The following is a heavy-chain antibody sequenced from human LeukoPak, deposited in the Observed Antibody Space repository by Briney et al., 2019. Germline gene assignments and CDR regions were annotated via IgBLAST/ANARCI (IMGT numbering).Heavy chain of an antibody. D-gene: IGHD3-3*01. CDR1: GGSISSGSYY. CDR3: ARVPLGIFGEYMDV. Sequence: SETLSLTCTVSGGSISSGSYYWSWIRQPAGKGLEWIGRIYTTGSTNYNPSLKSRVTMSVDSSKSQFSLKLNSVTAADTAVYYCARVPLGIFGEYMDVWGKGTTVTVSS. V-gene: IGHV4-61*02. J-gene: IGHJ6*03. CDR2: IYTTGST.